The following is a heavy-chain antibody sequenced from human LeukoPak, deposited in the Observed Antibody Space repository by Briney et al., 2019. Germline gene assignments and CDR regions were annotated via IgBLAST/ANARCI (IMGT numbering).Heavy chain of an antibody. V-gene: IGHV4-61*02. D-gene: IGHD3-22*01. Sequence: SETLSLTCAVSGGSISSGSYYWSWIRQPAGKGLEWIGRIYTSGSTNYNPSLKNRVTISVDTSKNQFSLKLSSVTAADTAVYYCARDLPDDSSGYYHDYWGQGTLVTVSS. CDR3: ARDLPDDSSGYYHDY. J-gene: IGHJ4*02. CDR1: GGSISSGSYY. CDR2: IYTSGST.